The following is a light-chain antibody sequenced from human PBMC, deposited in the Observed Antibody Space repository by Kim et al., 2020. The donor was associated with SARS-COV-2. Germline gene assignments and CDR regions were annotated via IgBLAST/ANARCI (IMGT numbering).Light chain of an antibody. V-gene: IGLV1-47*01. Sequence: RVTISCSGSSSNIGSNYVYWYQQLPGTAPKLLIYRNNQGPSGVPDRFSGSKSGTSASLAISGLRSEDEADYYCAAWDDSLSGPVVFGGGTQLTVL. CDR1: SSNIGSNY. CDR2: RNN. CDR3: AAWDDSLSGPVV. J-gene: IGLJ2*01.